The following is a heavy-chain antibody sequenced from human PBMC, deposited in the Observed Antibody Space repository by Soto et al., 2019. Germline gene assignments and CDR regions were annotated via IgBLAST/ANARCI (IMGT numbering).Heavy chain of an antibody. D-gene: IGHD3-10*01. V-gene: IGHV3-53*04. CDR1: GIPVSSNY. CDR3: ARDGPYYYASRMDV. Sequence: EVQLVESGGGLAQPGGSLRLSCVASGIPVSSNYMTWVRQAPGKGLEWVSVLHSGGDTYYANSVKGRFTISRHDSTNTLFLQMYSLTAEDTAVYYCARDGPYYYASRMDVWGQGTTVTVSS. J-gene: IGHJ6*02. CDR2: LHSGGDT.